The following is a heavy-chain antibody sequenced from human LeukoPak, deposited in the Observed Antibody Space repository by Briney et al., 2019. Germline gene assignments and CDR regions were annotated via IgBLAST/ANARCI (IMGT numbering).Heavy chain of an antibody. Sequence: SGTLSLTCAVSGVSISTSEWWIWVRQPPGQGLEWIGEIHRDGRTRYNPSLTSRVTMPMDYSKNQFSLNVRFVTAADTAIYYCGKTDIYFNPIDYWGPGSLVTVSS. CDR1: GVSISTSEW. CDR3: GKTDIYFNPIDY. J-gene: IGHJ4*02. CDR2: IHRDGRT. D-gene: IGHD3-9*01. V-gene: IGHV4-4*02.